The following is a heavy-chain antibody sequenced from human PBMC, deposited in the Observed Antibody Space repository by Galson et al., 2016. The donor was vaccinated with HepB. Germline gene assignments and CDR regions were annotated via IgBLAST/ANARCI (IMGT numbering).Heavy chain of an antibody. V-gene: IGHV1-18*01. CDR3: ARERDRGRISGWSRAGFDP. CDR2: ISAYKGNT. CDR1: GYTFSDYG. Sequence: SVKVSCKASGYTFSDYGISWVRQAPGQGLEWMGWISAYKGNTHYAQKLQGRVSMTTDISTSTAYMDLRSLRSDDTVVYNCARERDRGRISGWSRAGFDPWGQGSLVTVSS. D-gene: IGHD3-10*01. J-gene: IGHJ5*02.